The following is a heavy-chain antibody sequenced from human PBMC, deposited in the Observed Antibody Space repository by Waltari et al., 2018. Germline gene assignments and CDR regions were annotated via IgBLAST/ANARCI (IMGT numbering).Heavy chain of an antibody. Sequence: QVTLEESGPALVIPTQTLTLTCSVSGFSPNTYGMRVTWIRQPPGKALEWLARIDWDDEKFYNRSLESRLTIAKDSSKNQVVLIVANVDPTDTATYYCARLLGPAAHWYFDLWGRGTLVTVSS. CDR3: ARLLGPAAHWYFDL. CDR1: GFSPNTYGMR. D-gene: IGHD1-26*01. CDR2: IDWDDEK. V-gene: IGHV2-70*04. J-gene: IGHJ2*01.